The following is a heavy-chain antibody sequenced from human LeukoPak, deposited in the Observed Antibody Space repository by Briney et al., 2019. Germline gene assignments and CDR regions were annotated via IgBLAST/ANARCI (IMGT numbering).Heavy chain of an antibody. CDR1: GFTFSEFE. D-gene: IGHD2/OR15-2a*01. Sequence: GGSLRLSCVDPGFTFSEFEMKWVRQAPGRGLEWVSDISSGGTTIFYAGSVKGRFTISRDNARNSLYLQMNSLRDEDTAMYYCTRGLVLWGQGALVTVSS. CDR2: ISSGGTTI. V-gene: IGHV3-48*02. CDR3: TRGLVL. J-gene: IGHJ4*02.